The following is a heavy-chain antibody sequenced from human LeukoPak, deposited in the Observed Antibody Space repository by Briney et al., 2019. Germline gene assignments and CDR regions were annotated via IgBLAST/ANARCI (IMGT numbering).Heavy chain of an antibody. D-gene: IGHD5-24*01. CDR3: ARDKMATITAPNDY. CDR2: ISAYNGNT. J-gene: IGHJ4*02. CDR1: GYTFTSYG. V-gene: IGHV1-18*01. Sequence: ASVKVSCKASGYTFTSYGISWVRQAPGQGLEWMGWISAYNGNTNYAQKLQGRVTMTTDTSTSTAYMELRSLRSDDTAVYYCARDKMATITAPNDYWGQGTLVTVSS.